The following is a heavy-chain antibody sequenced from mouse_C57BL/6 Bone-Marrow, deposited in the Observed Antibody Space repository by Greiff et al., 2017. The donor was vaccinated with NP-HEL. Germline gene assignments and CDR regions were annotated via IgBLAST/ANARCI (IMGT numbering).Heavy chain of an antibody. D-gene: IGHD4-1*01. CDR3: AITGRVAPWFAY. J-gene: IGHJ3*01. Sequence: VQLQQPGAELVKPGASVKLSCKASGYTFTSYWMQWVKQRPGQGLEWIGEIDPSDSYTNYNQKFKGKATLTVDTSSSTAYMQLSSLTSEDSAVYYCAITGRVAPWFAYWGQGTLVTVSA. V-gene: IGHV1-50*01. CDR1: GYTFTSYW. CDR2: IDPSDSYT.